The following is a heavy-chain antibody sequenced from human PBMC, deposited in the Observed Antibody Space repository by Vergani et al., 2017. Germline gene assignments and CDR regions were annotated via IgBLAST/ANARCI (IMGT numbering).Heavy chain of an antibody. J-gene: IGHJ6*02. V-gene: IGHV5-51*01. CDR3: ARLGCSSTSCSDYYGMDV. Sequence: EVQLVQSGAEVKKPGESLKISCKGSGYSFTSYWIGWVRQMPGKGLEWMGIIYPGDSDTRYSPSFLGQVTISADKSISTAYLQWSSLKASDTAMYYCARLGCSSTSCSDYYGMDVWGQGTTVTVSS. D-gene: IGHD2-2*01. CDR1: GYSFTSYW. CDR2: IYPGDSDT.